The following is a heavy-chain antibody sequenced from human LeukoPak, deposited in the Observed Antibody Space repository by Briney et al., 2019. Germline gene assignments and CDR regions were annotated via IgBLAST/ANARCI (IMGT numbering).Heavy chain of an antibody. CDR1: GYTFTSYG. CDR2: ISAYNGNT. J-gene: IGHJ3*02. V-gene: IGHV1-18*01. Sequence: ASVKVSCKASGYTFTSYGISWLRQAPGQGLEWMGWISAYNGNTNYAQKLQGRVTMTTDTSTSTAYMELRSLRSDDTAVYYCASRYCGESADAFDIWGQGTMVTVSS. D-gene: IGHD4-17*01. CDR3: ASRYCGESADAFDI.